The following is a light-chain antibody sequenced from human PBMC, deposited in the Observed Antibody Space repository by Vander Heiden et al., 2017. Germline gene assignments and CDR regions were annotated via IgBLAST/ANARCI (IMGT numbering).Light chain of an antibody. J-gene: IGLJ3*02. Sequence: SYALTQPPSVAGSPGQTARITCAGDALPKQYAYWYQQKPGQAPVLVIYKDSERPSGIPERFSGSSSGTTVTLTISGVQAEDEADYYCQSADSSGTPWVFGGGTKLTVL. CDR1: ALPKQY. CDR3: QSADSSGTPWV. V-gene: IGLV3-25*03. CDR2: KDS.